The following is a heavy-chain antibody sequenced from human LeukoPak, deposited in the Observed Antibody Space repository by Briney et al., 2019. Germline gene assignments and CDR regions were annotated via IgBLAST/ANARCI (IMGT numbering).Heavy chain of an antibody. V-gene: IGHV3-23*01. CDR3: AKASSGYYYFDY. Sequence: GGSLRLSCAASGFTFSSYAMNWVRRAPGKGLEWVSAITGDGGSTYYADSVKGRFTISRDNSRNTLYLQMNSLRAEDTAVYYCAKASSGYYYFDYWGQGTLVTVPS. CDR1: GFTFSSYA. CDR2: ITGDGGST. D-gene: IGHD3-22*01. J-gene: IGHJ4*02.